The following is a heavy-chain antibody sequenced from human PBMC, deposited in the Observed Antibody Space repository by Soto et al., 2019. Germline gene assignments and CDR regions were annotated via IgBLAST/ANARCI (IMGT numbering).Heavy chain of an antibody. CDR1: GYTFTSYY. V-gene: IGHV1-46*01. CDR2: INPSGGST. CDR3: ARVSLYDSSGSYYVHTGLDALDI. Sequence: SVKVSCKASGYTFTSYYMHWVRQAPGQGLEWMGIINPSGGSTSYAQKFQGRVTMTRDTSTSTVYMELSSLRSEDTAVYYCARVSLYDSSGSYYVHTGLDALDIWGQGTRVTVS. D-gene: IGHD3-22*01. J-gene: IGHJ3*02.